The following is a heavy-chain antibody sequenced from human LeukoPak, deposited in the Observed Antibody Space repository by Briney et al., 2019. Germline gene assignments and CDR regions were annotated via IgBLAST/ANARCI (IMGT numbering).Heavy chain of an antibody. V-gene: IGHV4-59*08. CDR2: LFYTGRT. CDR3: TRQLTTVSRGGRFDP. Sequence: SETLSLTCNVSGGSVTSFYWSWIRQSPGKGLEWIGDLFYTGRTNYNPSLKSRVSISADTSKNQFSLRLSSVTAADTAVYYCTRQLTTVSRGGRFDPWGQGTLVTVSS. J-gene: IGHJ5*02. D-gene: IGHD4-17*01. CDR1: GGSVTSFY.